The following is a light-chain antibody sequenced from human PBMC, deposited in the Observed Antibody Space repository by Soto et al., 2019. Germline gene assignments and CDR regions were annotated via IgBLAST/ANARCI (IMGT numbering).Light chain of an antibody. J-gene: IGKJ4*01. CDR2: DAS. CDR1: QNINTY. CDR3: QQYDDPALT. Sequence: DIQMTPSPSSLSASVGARVTMTCQASQNINTYLNWYQQRPGQAPKLLIYDASILEPGVPSRFSGSGAGTEFTFTIDSLQPEDIATYYCQQYDDPALTFGGGTKVE. V-gene: IGKV1-33*01.